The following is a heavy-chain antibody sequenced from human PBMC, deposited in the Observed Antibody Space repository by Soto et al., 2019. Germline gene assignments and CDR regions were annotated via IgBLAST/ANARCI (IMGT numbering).Heavy chain of an antibody. CDR1: GGSFSGYY. D-gene: IGHD5-12*01. Sequence: PSETLSLTCAVYGGSFSGYYWSWIRQPPGKGLEWIGEINHSGSTNYNPSLKSRVTISVDTSKNQFSLKLSSVTAADTAVYYCAVATHYSPPYYYYGMDVRGQGTTVTVSS. CDR2: INHSGST. J-gene: IGHJ6*02. CDR3: AVATHYSPPYYYYGMDV. V-gene: IGHV4-34*01.